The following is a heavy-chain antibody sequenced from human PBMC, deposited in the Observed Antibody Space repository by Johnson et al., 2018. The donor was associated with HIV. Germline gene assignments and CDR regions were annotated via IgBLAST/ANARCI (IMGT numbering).Heavy chain of an antibody. CDR3: VLFSSIAAEGAFDI. CDR2: ITWNSGNI. Sequence: VQLVESGGGVVQPGRSLRLSCAASGFTFDVYDMHWVRQAPGKGLEWVSGITWNSGNIAYADSVKGRFTISRDNSKNSLNLQMNSLRAEDTALYYCVLFSSIAAEGAFDIWGQGTMVTVSS. V-gene: IGHV3-9*01. CDR1: GFTFDVYD. D-gene: IGHD6-6*01. J-gene: IGHJ3*02.